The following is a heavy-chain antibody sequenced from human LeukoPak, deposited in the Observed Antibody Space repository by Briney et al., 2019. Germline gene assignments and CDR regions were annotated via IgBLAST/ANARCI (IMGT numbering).Heavy chain of an antibody. Sequence: GSLRLSCAASGFTFSNYWMHWVRQAPGKGLVWVSRVNSDGSSTSYADPVKGRFTISRDNSKNTLYLQMNSLRAEDTAVYYCAKRVRYGSGTYYFDYWGQGTLVTVSS. CDR3: AKRVRYGSGTYYFDY. D-gene: IGHD3-10*01. CDR2: VNSDGSST. J-gene: IGHJ4*02. V-gene: IGHV3-74*01. CDR1: GFTFSNYW.